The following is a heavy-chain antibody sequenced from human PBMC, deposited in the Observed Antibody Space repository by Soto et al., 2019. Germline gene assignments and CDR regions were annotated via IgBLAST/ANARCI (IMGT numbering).Heavy chain of an antibody. Sequence: GSLRLSCAASGFMFSAYAMLWVRQAPGKGLEWVAAMSYDGTNKYYADSIKGRFTISRDNSANTLFLQVNSLRREDTAMYYCARDPSTYTSGWYGIDFWG. D-gene: IGHD6-19*01. CDR3: ARDPSTYTSGWYGIDF. CDR1: GFMFSAYA. CDR2: MSYDGTNK. J-gene: IGHJ6*02. V-gene: IGHV3-30*04.